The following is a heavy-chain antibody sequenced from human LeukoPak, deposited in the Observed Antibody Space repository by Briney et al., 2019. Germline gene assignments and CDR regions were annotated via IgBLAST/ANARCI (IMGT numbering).Heavy chain of an antibody. CDR2: INYSGST. V-gene: IGHV4-31*11. J-gene: IGHJ4*02. D-gene: IGHD3-9*01. CDR1: GGSISSRGFY. CDR3: ARGSSDILTGYYNGFDY. Sequence: PSQTLSLTCAVSGGSISSRGFYWSWIRQDPGKGLEWIGYINYSGSTYYSPSLKSRATISVDMSKNQFSLRLNSVTAADTAVYYCARGSSDILTGYYNGFDYWGQGTLVTVSS.